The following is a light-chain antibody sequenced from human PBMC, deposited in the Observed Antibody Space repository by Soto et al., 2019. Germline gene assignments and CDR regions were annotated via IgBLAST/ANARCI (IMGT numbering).Light chain of an antibody. CDR3: QQLNSYPQT. J-gene: IGKJ5*01. V-gene: IGKV1-9*01. CDR2: SAS. Sequence: PLTQSPSSLSASVGDRVTITCQASRGISSYLAWYQQKPGKPPKLLVYSASTLQSGVPSRFSGSGSGPDFTLTISSLQPEDSATYFCQQLNSYPQTFGQGTRLEIK. CDR1: RGISSY.